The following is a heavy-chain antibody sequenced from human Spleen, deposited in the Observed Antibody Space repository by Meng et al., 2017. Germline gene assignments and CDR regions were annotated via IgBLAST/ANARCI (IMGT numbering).Heavy chain of an antibody. CDR3: ARGGVEIAAALFPWFDP. D-gene: IGHD6-13*01. CDR2: INTGNGNT. Sequence: QVQLVQSGAEVKKLGASVKVSCKASGYTFTSYAMHWVRQAPGQRLEWMGWINTGNGNTKYSQRFQGRVTITRATSASTVYMELSSLRSEDTAIYYCARGGVEIAAALFPWFDPWGQGTLVTVSS. CDR1: GYTFTSYA. V-gene: IGHV1-3*04. J-gene: IGHJ5*02.